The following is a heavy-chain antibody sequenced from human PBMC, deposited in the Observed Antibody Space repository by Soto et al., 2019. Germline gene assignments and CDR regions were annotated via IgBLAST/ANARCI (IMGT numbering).Heavy chain of an antibody. CDR3: ARVEGTRTTNFYHYMDV. CDR1: VGTFSDYN. Sequence: VQLVQSGAEVKRPGSSVKVSCKAPVGTFSDYNIAWVRQARGQGLEWMGRIIPKLGITNYAHKFQDRVRITADKATSTAEMELTSLRYEDTAVYVCARVEGTRTTNFYHYMDVWGEGTSVTVS. V-gene: IGHV1-69*02. D-gene: IGHD2-8*01. CDR2: IIPKLGIT. J-gene: IGHJ6*03.